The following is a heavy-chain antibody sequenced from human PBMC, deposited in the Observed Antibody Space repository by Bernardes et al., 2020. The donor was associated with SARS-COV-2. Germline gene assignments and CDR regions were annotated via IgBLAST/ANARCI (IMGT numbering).Heavy chain of an antibody. J-gene: IGHJ4*02. Sequence: GGSLRLSCAVSGFSFSDYSMNWVRPAPGKGLEWVSSISSSGTYIYYADSVKGRFTISRNNAKNSLFLQMISLRAEDTAVYYCARDLERGIRAAEMTYWGQGTLVTVSS. CDR1: GFSFSDYS. CDR2: ISSSGTYI. CDR3: ARDLERGIRAAEMTY. V-gene: IGHV3-21*01. D-gene: IGHD1-1*01.